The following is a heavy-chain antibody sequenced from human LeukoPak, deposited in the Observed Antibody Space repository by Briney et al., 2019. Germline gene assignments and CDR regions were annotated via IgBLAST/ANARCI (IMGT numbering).Heavy chain of an antibody. CDR2: IYTSGTT. J-gene: IGHJ3*02. Sequence: SGTPSLTCIVAGGSISSYSWTWIRQPAGEGLERIGRIYTSGTTNYNPSLKSRVTMSVDTSKNQFSLKLSSVTAADTAVYYCAGEAGGGYARAFDIWGQGTMVTVSS. D-gene: IGHD5-12*01. CDR1: GGSISSYS. V-gene: IGHV4-4*07. CDR3: AGEAGGGYARAFDI.